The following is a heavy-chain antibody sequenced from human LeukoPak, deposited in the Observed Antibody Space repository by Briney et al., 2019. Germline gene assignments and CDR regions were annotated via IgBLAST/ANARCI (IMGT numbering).Heavy chain of an antibody. Sequence: PSETLSLTCTVSGGSISSYYWSWIRQPPGKGLEWIGYIYDSGSTNYNPSLKSRVTISVDTSKNQFSLKLSSVTAADKAVYYCASYQPGFRGDAFDIWGQGTMVTVSS. CDR3: ASYQPGFRGDAFDI. CDR1: GGSISSYY. J-gene: IGHJ3*02. D-gene: IGHD2-2*01. CDR2: IYDSGST. V-gene: IGHV4-59*01.